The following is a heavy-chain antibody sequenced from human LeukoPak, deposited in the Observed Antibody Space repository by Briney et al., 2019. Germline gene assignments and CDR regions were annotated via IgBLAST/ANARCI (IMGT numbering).Heavy chain of an antibody. CDR3: ARDKFHSSSFPNAFAI. D-gene: IGHD6-13*01. V-gene: IGHV3-21*01. J-gene: IGHJ3*02. CDR2: ISSSSGYI. CDR1: GFTFSSYS. Sequence: PGGSLRLSSAASGFTFSSYSMNWVPQAPGKGLEWGSAISSSSGYIYYADSVKGRFTISRDNAKNSLYLQMNSLRDEDTAVYYCARDKFHSSSFPNAFAIWGQGTMVTVSS.